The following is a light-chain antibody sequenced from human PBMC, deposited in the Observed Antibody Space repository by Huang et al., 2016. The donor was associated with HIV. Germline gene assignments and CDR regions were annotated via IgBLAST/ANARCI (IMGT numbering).Light chain of an antibody. Sequence: DIQLTQSPSSLSASVGDRVTITCRASQCISTYLNWYQQKPGEAPKVLIYGASNLLSGVPSRFSGTGSGTHFTLTISALHPEDFASYHCQQSYSDPLTFGGGTKVEIK. CDR2: GAS. CDR1: QCISTY. J-gene: IGKJ4*01. CDR3: QQSYSDPLT. V-gene: IGKV1-39*01.